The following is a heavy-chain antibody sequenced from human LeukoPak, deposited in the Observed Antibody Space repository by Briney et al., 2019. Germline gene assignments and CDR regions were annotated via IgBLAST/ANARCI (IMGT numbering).Heavy chain of an antibody. CDR2: INHSGST. CDR1: GGSFSGYY. D-gene: IGHD4-17*01. V-gene: IGHV4-34*01. CDR3: ASLDVRGDYPIKN. Sequence: SETLSLTCAVYGGSFSGYYWSWIRQPPGKGLEWIGEINHSGSTNYNPPLKSRVTISVDTSKNQFSLKLSSVTAADTAVYYCASLDVRGDYPIKNWGQGTLVTVSS. J-gene: IGHJ4*02.